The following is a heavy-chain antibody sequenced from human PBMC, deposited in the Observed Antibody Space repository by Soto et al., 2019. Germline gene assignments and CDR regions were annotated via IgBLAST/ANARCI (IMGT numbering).Heavy chain of an antibody. CDR2: ISYDGSNT. D-gene: IGHD4-17*01. J-gene: IGHJ5*02. V-gene: IGHV3-30*18. Sequence: QVQLVESGGGVVQPGRSLRLSCAASGFTFSSYGMHWVRQAPGKGLEWVAVISYDGSNTYSADSVKGRFTIYRDNSKKTLNLQMNSLGALDTAVYYCAKVRNDYRDYVHWFDPWGQGTLVTVSS. CDR1: GFTFSSYG. CDR3: AKVRNDYRDYVHWFDP.